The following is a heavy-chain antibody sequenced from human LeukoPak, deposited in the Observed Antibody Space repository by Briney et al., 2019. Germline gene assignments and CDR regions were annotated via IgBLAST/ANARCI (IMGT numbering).Heavy chain of an antibody. D-gene: IGHD5-24*01. Sequence: GGSLRLSCAASGFRFSNYWMAWVRQAPGKGLEWVANIKHDGSEKNYVDSVKGRFTTSRDNAKNSVYLQMISLRVEDTAVYYCARDPDGPDYWGQGTLVAVSS. V-gene: IGHV3-7*01. J-gene: IGHJ4*02. CDR2: IKHDGSEK. CDR3: ARDPDGPDY. CDR1: GFRFSNYW.